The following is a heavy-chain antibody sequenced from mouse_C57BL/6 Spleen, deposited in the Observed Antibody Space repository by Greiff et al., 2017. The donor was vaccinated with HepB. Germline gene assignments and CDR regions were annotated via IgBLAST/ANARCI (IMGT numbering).Heavy chain of an antibody. V-gene: IGHV1-5*01. J-gene: IGHJ1*03. Sequence: VQLQQSGTVLARPGASVKMSCKTSGYTFTSYWMHWVKQRPGQGLEWIGAIYPGNSDTSYNQKFKGKAKLTAVTSASTAYMELSSLTNEDSAVYYCTRYYDGSSYWYFDVWGTGTTVTVSS. CDR1: GYTFTSYW. D-gene: IGHD1-1*01. CDR2: IYPGNSDT. CDR3: TRYYDGSSYWYFDV.